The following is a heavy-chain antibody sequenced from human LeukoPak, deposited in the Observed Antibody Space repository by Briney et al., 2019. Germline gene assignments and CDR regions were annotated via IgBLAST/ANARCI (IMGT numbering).Heavy chain of an antibody. D-gene: IGHD5-18*01. V-gene: IGHV1-69*06. Sequence: SVKVSCKASGGTFSSYAISWMRQAPGQGLEWMGGIIPIFGTANYAQKFQGRVTITADKSTSTAYMELSSLRSEDTAVYYCAGSVDTAMVTEFDYWGQGTLVTVSS. J-gene: IGHJ4*02. CDR1: GGTFSSYA. CDR2: IIPIFGTA. CDR3: AGSVDTAMVTEFDY.